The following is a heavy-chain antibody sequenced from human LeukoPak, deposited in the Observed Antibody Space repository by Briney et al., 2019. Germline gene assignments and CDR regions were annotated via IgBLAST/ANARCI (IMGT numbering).Heavy chain of an antibody. V-gene: IGHV3-53*01. J-gene: IGHJ4*02. D-gene: IGHD3-16*01. CDR1: GFTVSSNY. CDR3: ASLPRRGVMAFDY. CDR2: IYSGGST. Sequence: PGGSLRLSCAASGFTVSSNYMSWVRQAPGKGLEWVSVIYSGGSTYYADSVKGRFTISRDNSKNTLYLQMNSLRAEDTAVYYCASLPRRGVMAFDYWGQGTLVTVSS.